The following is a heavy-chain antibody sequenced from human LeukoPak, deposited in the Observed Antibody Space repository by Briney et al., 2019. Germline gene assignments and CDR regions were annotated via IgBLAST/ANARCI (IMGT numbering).Heavy chain of an antibody. Sequence: GGSLRLSCAASGFTVSNNYMSWVRQAPGKGLEWVSVIYSGGSTYYADSVKGRFTISRDNSKNTLYLQMNSLRAEDTAVYYCAREASGYYRDFWGQGTLVTVSS. J-gene: IGHJ4*02. D-gene: IGHD3-3*01. CDR2: IYSGGST. CDR1: GFTVSNNY. CDR3: AREASGYYRDF. V-gene: IGHV3-66*01.